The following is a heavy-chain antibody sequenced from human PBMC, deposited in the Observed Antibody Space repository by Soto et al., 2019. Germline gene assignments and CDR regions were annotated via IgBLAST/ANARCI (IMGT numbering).Heavy chain of an antibody. D-gene: IGHD3-16*01. J-gene: IGHJ5*02. CDR2: IYSGDST. V-gene: IGHV3-53*01. CDR1: GFTVSNKY. CDR3: AIDEVRGLDP. Sequence: GGSLRLSCAASGFTVSNKYMSWVRQAPGKGLEWVSVIYSGDSTYYADSVKGRFTISRDKSNNTLYLQMNSLRAEDTAVYYCAIDEVRGLDPWGQGTLVTVSS.